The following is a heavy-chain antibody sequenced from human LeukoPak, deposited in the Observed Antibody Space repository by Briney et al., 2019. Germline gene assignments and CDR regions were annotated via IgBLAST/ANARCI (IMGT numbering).Heavy chain of an antibody. CDR3: ATMQWLEGVDWFDP. Sequence: GGSLRLSCAASGFIFSNYGMHWVRQAPGKGLEWVAFIRYDESNKFYADSVKGRFTISRDNSKNILFLQMNSLRAEDTAVYYCATMQWLEGVDWFDPWGQETLVTVSS. J-gene: IGHJ5*02. V-gene: IGHV3-30*02. CDR2: IRYDESNK. CDR1: GFIFSNYG. D-gene: IGHD6-19*01.